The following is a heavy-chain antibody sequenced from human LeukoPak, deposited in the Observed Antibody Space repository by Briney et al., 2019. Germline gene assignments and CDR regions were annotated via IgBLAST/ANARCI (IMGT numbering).Heavy chain of an antibody. CDR3: AKESMVTFGGVIVKRYYYYYMDV. J-gene: IGHJ6*03. V-gene: IGHV4-4*07. CDR2: IYTSGST. D-gene: IGHD3-16*02. Sequence: SETLSLTCTVSGGSISSYYWSWIRQPAGKGLEWIGRIYTSGSTNYNPSLKSRVTMSVDTSKNQFSLKLSPVTAADTAVYYCAKESMVTFGGVIVKRYYYYYMDVWGKGTTVTISS. CDR1: GGSISSYY.